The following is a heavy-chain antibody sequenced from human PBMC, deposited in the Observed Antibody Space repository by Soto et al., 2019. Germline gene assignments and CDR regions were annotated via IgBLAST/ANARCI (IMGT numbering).Heavy chain of an antibody. D-gene: IGHD5-12*01. CDR3: ARVRRWLPEEMVDL. Sequence: QVQLHQWGAGQLRASETLSLTCGVSGGSFSGYYWSWIRQPPGKGLEWIGEVNDSRNSNYNPSLKRRVVISVDTPKNEFSLKMNTVTAADTGVYYCARVRRWLPEEMVDLWGQGALVTVSS. CDR2: VNDSRNS. J-gene: IGHJ5*02. V-gene: IGHV4-34*01. CDR1: GGSFSGYY.